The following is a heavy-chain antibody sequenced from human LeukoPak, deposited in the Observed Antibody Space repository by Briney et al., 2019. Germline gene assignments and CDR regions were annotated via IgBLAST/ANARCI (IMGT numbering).Heavy chain of an antibody. V-gene: IGHV6-1*01. Sequence: SQTLSLSCAISGDSVSSNTAALNWIRQSPSRGPEWLGRTFYRSNWYDDYAASVKSRITINPDTSKNQFSLHLKSVTPEDTAVYYCAREVAGTWAFDIWGQGTRVTVSS. CDR3: AREVAGTWAFDI. D-gene: IGHD6-19*01. J-gene: IGHJ3*02. CDR1: GDSVSSNTAA. CDR2: TFYRSNWYD.